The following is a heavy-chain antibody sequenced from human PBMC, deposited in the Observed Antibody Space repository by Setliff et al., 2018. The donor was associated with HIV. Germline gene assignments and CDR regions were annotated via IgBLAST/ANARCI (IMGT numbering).Heavy chain of an antibody. Sequence: ASETLSLTCTVSGGSISSGSYYWSWIRQPAGKGLEWIGYIYTSGSTNYNPSLKSRVTISVDTSKNQFSLKLSSVTAADTAVYYCARGRSDCSSTSCQYYYYYMDVWGQGTTVTVSS. CDR1: GGSISSGSYY. CDR3: ARGRSDCSSTSCQYYYYYMDV. CDR2: IYTSGST. D-gene: IGHD2-2*01. J-gene: IGHJ6*03. V-gene: IGHV4-61*09.